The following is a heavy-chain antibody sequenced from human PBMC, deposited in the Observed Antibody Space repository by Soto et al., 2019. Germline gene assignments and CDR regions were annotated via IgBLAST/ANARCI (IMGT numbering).Heavy chain of an antibody. CDR3: ARADYGYGMDV. CDR1: GFTFSSYW. Sequence: AGGSLRLSCAASGFTFSSYWMHWVRQAPGKGLVWVSRINSDGSSTSYADSVKGRFTISRDNAKNTLYLQMNSLRAEDTAVYYCARADYGYGMDVWGQGTTVTGSS. J-gene: IGHJ6*02. CDR2: INSDGSST. D-gene: IGHD3-10*01. V-gene: IGHV3-74*01.